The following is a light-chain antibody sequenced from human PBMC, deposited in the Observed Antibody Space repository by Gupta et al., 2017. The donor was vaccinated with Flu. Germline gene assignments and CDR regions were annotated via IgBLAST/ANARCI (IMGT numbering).Light chain of an antibody. CDR2: AAS. Sequence: AIQMTQSPSSLSASVRDRVTIPCRASQGIGNDLGWYQQKPGKAPKLLIYAASTLQSGVPARFIGSGSGTDFTLTITSLQPEDFATYYCVQDFNYPWTFGQGTKVEVK. CDR3: VQDFNYPWT. J-gene: IGKJ1*01. CDR1: QGIGND. V-gene: IGKV1-6*01.